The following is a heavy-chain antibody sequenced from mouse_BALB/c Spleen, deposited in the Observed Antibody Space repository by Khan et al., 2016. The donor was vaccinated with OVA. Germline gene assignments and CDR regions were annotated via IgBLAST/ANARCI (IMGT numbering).Heavy chain of an antibody. V-gene: IGHV3-2*02. Sequence: VQLKQSGPGLVKPSQSLSLTCTVTGYSITSDYAWNWIRQFPGNKLEWMGYISSTGSTSYNPSLKSRISIIRDTAKNQFFLQLKSVTTEDTATYYGARALYYSYGYALDCWGRGTSVTVSS. J-gene: IGHJ4*01. CDR3: ARALYYSYGYALDC. D-gene: IGHD2-14*01. CDR1: GYSITSDYA. CDR2: ISSTGST.